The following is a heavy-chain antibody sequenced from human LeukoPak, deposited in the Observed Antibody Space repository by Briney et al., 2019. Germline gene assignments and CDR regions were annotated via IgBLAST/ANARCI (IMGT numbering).Heavy chain of an antibody. CDR3: ARDSAYYDSSGYYPRWFDP. D-gene: IGHD3-22*01. CDR1: GFTFSSYA. J-gene: IGHJ5*02. V-gene: IGHV3-23*01. Sequence: GGSLRLSCAASGFTFSSYAMSWVRQAPGKGLEWVSAISGSGGSTYYADSVKGRFTISRDNSKNTLYLQMNSLRAEDTAVYYCARDSAYYDSSGYYPRWFDPWGQGTLVTVSS. CDR2: ISGSGGST.